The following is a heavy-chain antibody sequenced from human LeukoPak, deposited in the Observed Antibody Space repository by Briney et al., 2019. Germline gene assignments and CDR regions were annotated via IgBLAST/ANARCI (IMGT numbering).Heavy chain of an antibody. D-gene: IGHD5-24*01. CDR2: IYYNGST. V-gene: IGHV4-39*01. Sequence: PSETLSLTCTVSGGSISSSSYYWGWIRRPPGKGLEWIGSIYYNGSTYYNPSLKSRVTISVDTSKNQFSLKLSSVTAADTAVYYCARLAIHYGMDVWGQGTTVTVSS. CDR1: GGSISSSSYY. J-gene: IGHJ6*02. CDR3: ARLAIHYGMDV.